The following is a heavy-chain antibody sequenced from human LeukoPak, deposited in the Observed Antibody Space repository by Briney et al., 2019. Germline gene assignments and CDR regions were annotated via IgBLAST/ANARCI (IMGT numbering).Heavy chain of an antibody. CDR2: ISAYNGNT. Sequence: ASVKVSCKASGYTFTSYGISWVRHAPGQGLEWMGWISAYNGNTNYAQKLQGRVAMITDTSTSTDYMELRSLRSDDTAVYYCARDWTDILSGSQYNWFDPWGQGTLVTVSS. D-gene: IGHD3-9*01. CDR1: GYTFTSYG. J-gene: IGHJ5*02. V-gene: IGHV1-18*01. CDR3: ARDWTDILSGSQYNWFDP.